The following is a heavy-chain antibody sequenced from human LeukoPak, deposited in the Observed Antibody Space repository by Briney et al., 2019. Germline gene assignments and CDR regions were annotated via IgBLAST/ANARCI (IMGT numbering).Heavy chain of an antibody. J-gene: IGHJ4*02. CDR1: GFTFSSYW. D-gene: IGHD2-21*01. Sequence: AGGSLRIYCAASGFTFSSYWKSWVRQAPGKGLEWVANIKQDGSEKYYVDSVKGRFTISRDNAKNSLYLQMNSLRAEDTAVYYCARVPLWVFAFDYWGQGTLVTVSS. V-gene: IGHV3-7*01. CDR2: IKQDGSEK. CDR3: ARVPLWVFAFDY.